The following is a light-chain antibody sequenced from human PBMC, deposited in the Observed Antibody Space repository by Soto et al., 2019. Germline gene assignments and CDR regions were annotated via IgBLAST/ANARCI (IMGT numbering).Light chain of an antibody. CDR1: SSDVGAYTS. J-gene: IGLJ1*01. Sequence: QSALTQPASVSGSPGQSITISCTGTSSDVGAYTSVSWYQQHPGKAPKLMIYEVSNRPSGVSNRFSGSKSANTASLTISGLQAEDEAHYYCTSYTSDNRSEVFGTGTKLTVL. CDR2: EVS. V-gene: IGLV2-14*01. CDR3: TSYTSDNRSEV.